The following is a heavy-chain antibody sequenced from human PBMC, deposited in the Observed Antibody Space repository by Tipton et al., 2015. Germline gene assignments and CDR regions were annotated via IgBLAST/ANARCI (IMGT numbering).Heavy chain of an antibody. J-gene: IGHJ4*02. CDR2: IWYDGSNK. CDR1: GFTFSDYG. Sequence: SLRLSCAASGFTFSDYGMHWVRQAPGKGLEWVAVIWYDGSNKYYADSVKGRFTISRDNSKNTLYLQMNSLRAEDTAVYYCAKDQWPKQYYFDYWGQGTLGTVSS. D-gene: IGHD6-19*01. CDR3: AKDQWPKQYYFDY. V-gene: IGHV3-33*06.